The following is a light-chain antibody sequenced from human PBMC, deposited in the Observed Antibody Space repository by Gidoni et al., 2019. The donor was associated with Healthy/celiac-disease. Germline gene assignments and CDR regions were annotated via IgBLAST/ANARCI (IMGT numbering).Light chain of an antibody. V-gene: IGLV2-14*03. J-gene: IGLJ1*01. CDR3: SSYTSSSTYV. CDR2: DVS. CDR1: SSYGGGYNY. Sequence: QSAVTQPASVSGSPGQSITISCTGTSSYGGGYNYVPWYQQHPGKAPKRMISDVSNRPSGVSTRFSGSKSGNTASLTISGLPAEDEADYYCSSYTSSSTYVFGTGTKVTVL.